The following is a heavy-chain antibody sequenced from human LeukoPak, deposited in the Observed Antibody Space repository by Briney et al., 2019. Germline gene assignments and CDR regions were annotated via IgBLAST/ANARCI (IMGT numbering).Heavy chain of an antibody. CDR3: ARFSGSGSYSPNDAFDI. J-gene: IGHJ3*02. CDR2: IYYSGST. Sequence: PSETLSLTCTVSGGSISSYYWSWIRQPPGKGLEWIGYIYYSGSTNYNPSLKSRVTISVDTSKNQFSLKLSSVTAADTAVYYCARFSGSGSYSPNDAFDIWGQGTMVTVSS. CDR1: GGSISSYY. D-gene: IGHD3-10*01. V-gene: IGHV4-59*08.